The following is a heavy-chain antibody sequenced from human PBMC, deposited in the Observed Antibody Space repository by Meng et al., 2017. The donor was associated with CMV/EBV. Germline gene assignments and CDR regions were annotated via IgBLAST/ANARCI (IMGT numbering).Heavy chain of an antibody. D-gene: IGHD3-22*01. CDR3: AKDSGYLSSVLDY. CDR1: GFTFSSYA. V-gene: IGHV3-23*01. CDR2: ISGSGGST. Sequence: GESLKISCAASGFTFSSYAMSWVRQAPGKGLEWGSAISGSGGSTYYADSVKGRFTISRDNSKNTLDLQMNSLRAEDTAVYYCAKDSGYLSSVLDYWGQGTLVTVSS. J-gene: IGHJ4*02.